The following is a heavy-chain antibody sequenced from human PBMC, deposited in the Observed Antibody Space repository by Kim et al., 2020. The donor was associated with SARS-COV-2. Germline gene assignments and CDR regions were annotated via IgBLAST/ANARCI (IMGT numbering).Heavy chain of an antibody. CDR2: T. CDR3: ARVRGAVVLDF. Sequence: TDSPDAVKGRFTISRDNAKNTLYLQVNSLRAEDTAVYFCARVRGAVVLDFWGHGTLVTVSS. D-gene: IGHD3-10*01. J-gene: IGHJ4*01. V-gene: IGHV3-74*01.